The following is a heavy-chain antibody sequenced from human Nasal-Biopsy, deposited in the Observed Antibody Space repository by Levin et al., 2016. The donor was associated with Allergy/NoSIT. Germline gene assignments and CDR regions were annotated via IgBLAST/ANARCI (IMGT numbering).Heavy chain of an antibody. Sequence: GGSLRLSCAASGFTFSDYFMSWIRQAPGKGLEWVSYVVSSGSDTFYADSVKGRFTVSRDNAKNSLYLRMNRLRAEDTAVYYCARIMITFGGVVVIPIAFDSWGRGTLVTVSS. J-gene: IGHJ4*02. CDR1: GFTFSDYF. CDR3: ARIMITFGGVVVIPIAFDS. CDR2: VVSSGSDT. D-gene: IGHD3-16*02. V-gene: IGHV3-11*03.